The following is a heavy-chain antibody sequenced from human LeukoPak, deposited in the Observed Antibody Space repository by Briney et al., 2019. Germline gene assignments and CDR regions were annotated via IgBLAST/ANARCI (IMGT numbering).Heavy chain of an antibody. Sequence: PGESLKISCKGSGYSFTSYWISWVRQMPGKGLEWMGRVDPSDSYTYYSPSFQGHVTISADKSISTAYLQWSSLKASDTAMYYCARPSSGWYVLDYWGQGTLVTVSS. CDR3: ARPSSGWYVLDY. CDR1: GYSFTSYW. CDR2: VDPSDSYT. D-gene: IGHD6-19*01. J-gene: IGHJ4*02. V-gene: IGHV5-10-1*01.